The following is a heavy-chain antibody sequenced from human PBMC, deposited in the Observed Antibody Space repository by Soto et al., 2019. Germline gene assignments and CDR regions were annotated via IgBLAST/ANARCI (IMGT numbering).Heavy chain of an antibody. V-gene: IGHV1-46*01. CDR1: GYTFTSYY. CDR2: INPSGGST. D-gene: IGHD3-9*01. J-gene: IGHJ6*03. Sequence: ASVKVSCKASGYTFTSYYMHWVRQAPGQGLEWMGIINPSGGSTSYAQKFQGRVTMTRDTSTSTVYMELSSLRSEDTAVYYCARDHSNDILTGYAYYYYYMDVWGKGTTVTDSS. CDR3: ARDHSNDILTGYAYYYYYMDV.